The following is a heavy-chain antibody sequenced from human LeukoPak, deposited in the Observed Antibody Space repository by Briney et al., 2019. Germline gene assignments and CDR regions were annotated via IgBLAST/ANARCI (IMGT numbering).Heavy chain of an antibody. V-gene: IGHV4-61*08. CDR3: ARGPGDIAAAGLFDY. CDR2: IYYSGST. D-gene: IGHD6-13*01. CDR1: GGSISSNGYY. J-gene: IGHJ4*02. Sequence: KTSETLSLTCSVSGGSISSNGYYWSWIRQPPGKGLEWIGYIYYSGSTNYNPSLKSRVTISVDTSKNQFSLKLSSVTAADTAVYYCARGPGDIAAAGLFDYWGQGTLVTVSS.